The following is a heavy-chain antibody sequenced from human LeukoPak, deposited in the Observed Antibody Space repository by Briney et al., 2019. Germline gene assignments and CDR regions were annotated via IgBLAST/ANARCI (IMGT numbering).Heavy chain of an antibody. Sequence: SSETLSLTCTVSGGSISSYYWSWIRQPPGKGLEWIGYIYYSGSTNYNPSLKSRVTISADTSKNEFSLKLNSVTAADTAVYYCASRKLGNDYWGQGTLVTVSS. V-gene: IGHV4-59*01. CDR1: GGSISSYY. CDR3: ASRKLGNDY. D-gene: IGHD7-27*01. J-gene: IGHJ4*02. CDR2: IYYSGST.